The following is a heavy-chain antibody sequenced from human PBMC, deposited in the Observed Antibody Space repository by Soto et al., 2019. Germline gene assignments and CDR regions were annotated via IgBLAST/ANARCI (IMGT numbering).Heavy chain of an antibody. CDR1: GDSVSSNSAA. CDR3: ARDERLSYGYYYGMDV. V-gene: IGHV6-1*01. J-gene: IGHJ6*02. CDR2: TYYRSKWYN. D-gene: IGHD5-18*01. Sequence: SPTLSLTCAISGDSVSSNSAAWNWIRQSPSRGLEWLGRTYYRSKWYNDYAVSVKSRITINPDTSKNQFSLQLNSVTPEDTAVYYCARDERLSYGYYYGMDVWGQGTTVTVSS.